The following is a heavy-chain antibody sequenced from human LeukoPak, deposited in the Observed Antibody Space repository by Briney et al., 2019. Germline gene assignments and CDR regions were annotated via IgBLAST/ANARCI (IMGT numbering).Heavy chain of an antibody. V-gene: IGHV3-23*01. CDR1: GFNFNPYA. CDR2: ITGNGGTI. J-gene: IGHJ4*02. D-gene: IGHD5/OR15-5a*01. Sequence: GGSLRLSCAAPGFNFNPYAMNWLRRAPGKGLEWVSVITGNGGTIKYADSVKGRFIISRDNSKNTVYLQMNSLRAEDTATYYCAKDWKPDGLYDLDYWGQGTLVTVSS. CDR3: AKDWKPDGLYDLDY.